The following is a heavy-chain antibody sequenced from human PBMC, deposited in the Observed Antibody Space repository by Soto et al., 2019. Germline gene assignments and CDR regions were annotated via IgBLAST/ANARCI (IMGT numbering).Heavy chain of an antibody. D-gene: IGHD2-15*01. CDR1: GGSISSGGYY. V-gene: IGHV4-31*03. CDR2: IYYSGST. Sequence: PSETLSLTCTVSGGSISSGGYYWSWIRQHPGKGLEWIGYIYYSGSTYYNPSLKSRVTISVDTSKNQFSLKLSSVTAADTAVYYCASSYCSGGSCYSPDYAFDIWGQGTMVTVSS. J-gene: IGHJ3*02. CDR3: ASSYCSGGSCYSPDYAFDI.